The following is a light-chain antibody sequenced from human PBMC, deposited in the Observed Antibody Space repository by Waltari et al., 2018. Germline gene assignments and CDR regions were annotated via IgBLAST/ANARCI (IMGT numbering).Light chain of an antibody. Sequence: DIQITQSPSSLSASVGDRVTNTCQASQDIRKYLNWYQQKIGKAPKLLIYDASTLETGVPSRFSGSGSGTDFTFTISSLQPEDIATYFCQQYDKFPLTFGGGTKVEIK. CDR1: QDIRKY. J-gene: IGKJ4*01. CDR2: DAS. CDR3: QQYDKFPLT. V-gene: IGKV1-33*01.